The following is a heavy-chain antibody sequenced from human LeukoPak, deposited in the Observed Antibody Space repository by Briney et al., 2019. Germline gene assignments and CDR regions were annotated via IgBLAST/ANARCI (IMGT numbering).Heavy chain of an antibody. V-gene: IGHV3-15*01. D-gene: IGHD2-15*01. CDR1: GFTFSNAW. CDR3: TTGVVVAVDAFDI. J-gene: IGHJ3*02. Sequence: PGGSLRLSCAASGFTFSNAWMSWVRQAPGKGLEWVGRIKSKTDGGTTDYAAPVKGRFTISRDDSKNTLYLQMNSLKTEDTAVYYCTTGVVVAVDAFDIWGQGTMVTVSS. CDR2: IKSKTDGGTT.